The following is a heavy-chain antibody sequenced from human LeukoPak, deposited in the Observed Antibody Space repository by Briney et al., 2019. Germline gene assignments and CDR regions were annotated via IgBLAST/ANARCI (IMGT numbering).Heavy chain of an antibody. J-gene: IGHJ3*02. CDR3: ARDGTNWGRRRMAFDI. Sequence: SETLSLTCTVSGYSISSGYYWGWIRQPPGKGLEWIGSIYHSGSTYYNPSLKSRVTISVDTSKNQFSLKLSSVTAADTAVYYCARDGTNWGRRRMAFDIWGQGTMVTVSS. CDR1: GYSISSGYY. V-gene: IGHV4-38-2*02. D-gene: IGHD7-27*01. CDR2: IYHSGST.